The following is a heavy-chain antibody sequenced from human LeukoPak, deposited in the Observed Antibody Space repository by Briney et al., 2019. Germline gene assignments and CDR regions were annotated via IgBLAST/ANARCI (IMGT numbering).Heavy chain of an antibody. CDR1: GYTFTSYG. CDR2: ISAYNGNT. D-gene: IGHD5-12*01. Sequence: ASVKVSCKASGYTFTSYGISWVRQAPGQGLERMGWISAYNGNTNYAQKLQGRVTMTTDTSTSTAYMELRSLRSDDTAVYYCARDGYSGYETDYYYYYMDVWGKGTTVTVSS. V-gene: IGHV1-18*01. CDR3: ARDGYSGYETDYYYYYMDV. J-gene: IGHJ6*03.